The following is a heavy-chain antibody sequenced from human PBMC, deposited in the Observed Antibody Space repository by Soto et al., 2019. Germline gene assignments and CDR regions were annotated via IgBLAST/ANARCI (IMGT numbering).Heavy chain of an antibody. D-gene: IGHD3-10*01. CDR2: ISTSSSTI. Sequence: GGSLRLSCAASGFTFSSYSMNWVRQAPGKGLEWVSYISTSSSTIYYADSVKGRFTISRDNAKNSLYLQMNSLRAEDTAVYYCARDSFTMVRGVLDYWGQGTLVTVSS. CDR1: GFTFSSYS. CDR3: ARDSFTMVRGVLDY. J-gene: IGHJ4*02. V-gene: IGHV3-48*01.